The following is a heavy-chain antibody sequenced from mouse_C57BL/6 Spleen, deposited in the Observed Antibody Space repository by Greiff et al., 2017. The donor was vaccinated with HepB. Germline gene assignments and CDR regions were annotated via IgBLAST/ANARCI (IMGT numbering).Heavy chain of an antibody. J-gene: IGHJ3*01. CDR2: ISDGGSYT. CDR3: ARDDGYYRFAY. D-gene: IGHD2-3*01. Sequence: EVHLVESGGGLVKPGGSLKLSCAASGFTFSSYAMSWVRQTPEKRLEWVATISDGGSYTYYPDNVKGRFTISRDNAKNNLYLQMSHLKSEDTAMYYCARDDGYYRFAYWGQGTLVTVSA. CDR1: GFTFSSYA. V-gene: IGHV5-4*01.